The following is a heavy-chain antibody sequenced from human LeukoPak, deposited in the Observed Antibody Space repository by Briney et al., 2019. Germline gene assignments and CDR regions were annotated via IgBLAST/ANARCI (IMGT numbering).Heavy chain of an antibody. CDR1: GFTFSSYG. D-gene: IGHD3-3*01. CDR3: ARVLLPLGVVIVFNGFDI. J-gene: IGHJ3*02. CDR2: IWYDGSNK. V-gene: IGHV3-33*01. Sequence: PGGSLRLSCAASGFTFSSYGMHWVRQAPGKGLEWVAVIWYDGSNKYYADSVKGRFTISRDNSKNTLYLQINSLRAEDTAVYYCARVLLPLGVVIVFNGFDIWGQGTMVTVSS.